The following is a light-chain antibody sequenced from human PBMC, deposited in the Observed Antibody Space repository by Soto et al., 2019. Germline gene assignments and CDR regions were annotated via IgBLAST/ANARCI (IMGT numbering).Light chain of an antibody. CDR1: SSNIGNNS. V-gene: IGLV1-44*01. CDR3: AAWDDSLNGQV. J-gene: IGLJ1*01. CDR2: NNN. Sequence: QSVLTQPPSASGTPGQRVTITCSGGSSNIGNNSVNWYQQLPGTAPKLLIYNNNQRPSGVPDRFSGSKSGTSASLAISVRQTEDEADYYCAAWDDSLNGQVLGTGTKLTVL.